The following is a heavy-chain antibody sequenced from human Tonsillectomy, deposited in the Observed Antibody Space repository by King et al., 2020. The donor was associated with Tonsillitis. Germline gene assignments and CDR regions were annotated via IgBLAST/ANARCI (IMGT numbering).Heavy chain of an antibody. CDR3: ARQDYVDYVIDAFDI. J-gene: IGHJ3*02. V-gene: IGHV4-59*08. Sequence: VQLQESGPGLVKPSETLSLTCGVSGGSISSYYWSWIRQPPGKGLAWIGYIYYSGSTNYNPSLKSRVTISVDTSENQFSLNLTSLTAADPAVYYCARQDYVDYVIDAFDIWGQGTMVTVSS. CDR2: IYYSGST. D-gene: IGHD4-17*01. CDR1: GGSISSYY.